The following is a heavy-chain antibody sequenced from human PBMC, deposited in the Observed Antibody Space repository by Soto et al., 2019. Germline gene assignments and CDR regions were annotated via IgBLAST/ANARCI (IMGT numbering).Heavy chain of an antibody. Sequence: QVQLVESGGGVVQPGRSLRLSCAASGFTFSTYGMHWVRQAPGKGLEWVAVISYDGSNKYYADSVKGRFTITRDNSMNXLXLQRNGLRAEDTAVYYCAKDSGTGTTSDYYYYAMDVWGQGTTVTVSS. D-gene: IGHD1-7*01. CDR1: GFTFSTYG. V-gene: IGHV3-30*18. CDR2: ISYDGSNK. CDR3: AKDSGTGTTSDYYYYAMDV. J-gene: IGHJ6*02.